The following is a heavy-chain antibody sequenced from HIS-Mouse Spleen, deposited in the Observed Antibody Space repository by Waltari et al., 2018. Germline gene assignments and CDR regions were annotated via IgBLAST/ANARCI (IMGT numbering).Heavy chain of an antibody. CDR3: ARDSRRTGPFGY. CDR1: CFTFSSQW. D-gene: IGHD1-1*01. J-gene: IGHJ4*02. CDR2: RKQDGSEK. V-gene: IGHV3-7*01. Sequence: EVLLGEPGGGFVQPGGSMRRSCAVSCFTFSSQWMRWARQAQGKGLEWGANRKQDGSEKYYVDSGKGRFTISRDNAKNSLYLQMNRLRAEDTAVYYCARDSRRTGPFGYWGQGTLVTVSS.